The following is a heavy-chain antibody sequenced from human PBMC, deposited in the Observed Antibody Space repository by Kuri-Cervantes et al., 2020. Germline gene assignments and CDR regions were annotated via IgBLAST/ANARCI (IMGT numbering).Heavy chain of an antibody. Sequence: ASVKVSCKASGYTFTSYDINWVRQATGQGLEWMGWMNPNSGNTGYAQRFQGRVTMTEDTSTDTAYMELSSLRSEDTAVYYCATGVDDILTGPPPGFQHWGQGTLVTVSS. V-gene: IGHV1-8*01. CDR3: ATGVDDILTGPPPGFQH. CDR2: MNPNSGNT. J-gene: IGHJ1*01. D-gene: IGHD3-9*01. CDR1: GYTFTSYD.